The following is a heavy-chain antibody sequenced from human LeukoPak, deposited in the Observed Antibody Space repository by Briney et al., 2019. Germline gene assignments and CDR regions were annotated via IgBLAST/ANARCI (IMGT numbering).Heavy chain of an antibody. J-gene: IGHJ3*01. CDR2: ISSTSTSI. CDR1: GFTFSSHT. V-gene: IGHV3-21*01. Sequence: AGVSLRLSCAASGFTFSSHTMNWVRQAPGKGLEWVSPISSTSTSIYHADSVKGRFTISRDNTKNSLYLQMDSLRAEDTAVYYCARGFRAFDFWAQGTMVTVSS. CDR3: ARGFRAFDF.